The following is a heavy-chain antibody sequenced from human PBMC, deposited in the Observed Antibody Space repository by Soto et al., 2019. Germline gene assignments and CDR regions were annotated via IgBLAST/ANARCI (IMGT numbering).Heavy chain of an antibody. J-gene: IGHJ6*02. Sequence: PSETLSLTCTVSGGSISSYYWSWIRQPPGKGLEWIGYIYTSGSTNYNPSLKSRVTMSVDTSKNQFSLKLSSVTAADTAVYYCARSWQGSHSSCYYYYYYGMDVWGQGTTVTVSS. D-gene: IGHD6-13*01. V-gene: IGHV4-4*08. CDR3: ARSWQGSHSSCYYYYYYGMDV. CDR2: IYTSGST. CDR1: GGSISSYY.